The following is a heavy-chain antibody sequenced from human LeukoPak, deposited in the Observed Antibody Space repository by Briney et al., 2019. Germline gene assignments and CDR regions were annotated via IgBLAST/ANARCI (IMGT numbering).Heavy chain of an antibody. CDR1: GFTFSSYA. CDR2: ISGSGGST. J-gene: IGHJ4*02. CDR3: AKLPYYYGSGSYYNEVDY. D-gene: IGHD3-10*01. V-gene: IGHV3-23*01. Sequence: GGSLRLSCAASGFTFSSYAMSWVRQAPGKGLEWVSAISGSGGSTYYADSVKGRFTISRDNSKNTLYLQMNSLRAEDTAVYYCAKLPYYYGSGSYYNEVDYWGQGTLVTVSS.